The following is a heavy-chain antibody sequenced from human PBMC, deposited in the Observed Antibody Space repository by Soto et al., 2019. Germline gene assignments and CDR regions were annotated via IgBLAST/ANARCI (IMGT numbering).Heavy chain of an antibody. D-gene: IGHD2-21*02. CDR1: GYSFTSYW. J-gene: IGHJ4*02. V-gene: IGHV5-51*01. Sequence: GESLKISCKGSGYSFTSYWIGWVRQMPGKGLEWMGIIYPGDSDTRYSPSFQGQVTISADKSISTAYLQWSSLKASDTAMYYCARRARLAYCGGDCYPDFDYWGQGTLVTASS. CDR3: ARRARLAYCGGDCYPDFDY. CDR2: IYPGDSDT.